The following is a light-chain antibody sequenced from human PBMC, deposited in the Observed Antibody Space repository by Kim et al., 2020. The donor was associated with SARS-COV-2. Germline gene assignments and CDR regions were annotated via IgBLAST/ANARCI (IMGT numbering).Light chain of an antibody. CDR3: QQDGSSPIT. Sequence: EVVLTQSPGTLSLSPGERATLSCRASQSVTNSYLAWYQQKPGQAPRLLMNGASSRATGIPDRFSGSGSGTDFTLTISRLEPEDFAVYYCQQDGSSPITFGQETRREIK. CDR1: QSVTNSY. J-gene: IGKJ5*01. CDR2: GAS. V-gene: IGKV3-20*01.